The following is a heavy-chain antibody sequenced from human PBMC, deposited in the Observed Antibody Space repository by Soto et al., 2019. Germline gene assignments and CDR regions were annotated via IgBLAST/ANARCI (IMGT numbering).Heavy chain of an antibody. CDR2: ISWNSGSI. CDR1: GFTFDDYA. Sequence: GGSLRLSCAASGFTFDDYAMHWVRQAPGKGLEWVSGISWNSGSIGYADSVKGRFTISRDNSKNTLSLQMNSLRVEDSAVYYCVPRKGDPFTWGPGTLVTVSS. CDR3: VPRKGDPFT. D-gene: IGHD3-16*01. V-gene: IGHV3-9*01. J-gene: IGHJ4*02.